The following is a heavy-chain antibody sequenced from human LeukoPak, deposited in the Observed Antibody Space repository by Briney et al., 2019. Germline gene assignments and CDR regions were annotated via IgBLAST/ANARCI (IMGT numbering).Heavy chain of an antibody. V-gene: IGHV1-18*01. CDR2: ISAYNGNT. CDR3: AREIAARSRALAHFDY. CDR1: GYTFTSYG. J-gene: IGHJ4*02. Sequence: ASVKVSCKASGYTFTSYGISWVRQAPGQGLEWMGWISAYNGNTNYAQKLQGRVTMTTDTSTSTAYMELRSLRSDDTAVYYCAREIAARSRALAHFDYWDQGTLVTVSS. D-gene: IGHD6-6*01.